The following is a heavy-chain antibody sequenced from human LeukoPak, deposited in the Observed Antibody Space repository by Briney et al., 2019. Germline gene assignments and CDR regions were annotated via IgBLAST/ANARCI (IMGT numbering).Heavy chain of an antibody. CDR1: GFTFSSYA. CDR2: ISYDGSNK. V-gene: IGHV3-30*04. J-gene: IGHJ4*02. CDR3: AREEGHYFDY. Sequence: PGGSLRLSCAASGFTFSSYAMHWVRQAPGKGLEWVAVISYDGSNKYYADSVKGRFTISRDNSKNTLYLQMNSLRAEDTAVYYCAREEGHYFDYWGQGTLVTVSS.